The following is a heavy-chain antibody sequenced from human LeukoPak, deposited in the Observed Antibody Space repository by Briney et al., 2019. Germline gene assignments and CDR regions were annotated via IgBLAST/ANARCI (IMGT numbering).Heavy chain of an antibody. D-gene: IGHD2-2*01. J-gene: IGHJ6*02. V-gene: IGHV4-59*01. Sequence: SETLSLTCTVSGGSISTYYWNWIRQPPGKGLEWIGYIYYSGSTNYNPSLKSRVTISVDTSKNQFSLKLSSVTAADTAVYYCARIGYCSSTSCPLGHYYYYGMDVWGQGTTVTVSS. CDR3: ARIGYCSSTSCPLGHYYYYGMDV. CDR2: IYYSGST. CDR1: GGSISTYY.